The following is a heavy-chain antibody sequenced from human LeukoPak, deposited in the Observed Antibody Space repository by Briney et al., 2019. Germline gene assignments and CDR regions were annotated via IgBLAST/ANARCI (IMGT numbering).Heavy chain of an antibody. Sequence: GASVKVSCKASGYTFTGYYMHWVRQAPGQGLEWMGWINPNSGGTNYAQKFQGRVTMTRDTSISTAYMELSRLRSDDTAVYYCARVTYYYGSGSYSDYWGQGILVTVSS. CDR1: GYTFTGYY. D-gene: IGHD3-10*01. J-gene: IGHJ4*02. CDR3: ARVTYYYGSGSYSDY. CDR2: INPNSGGT. V-gene: IGHV1-2*02.